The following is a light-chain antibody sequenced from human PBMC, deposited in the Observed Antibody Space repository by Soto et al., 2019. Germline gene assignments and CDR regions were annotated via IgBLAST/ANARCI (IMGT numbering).Light chain of an antibody. J-gene: IGKJ1*01. Sequence: DIQMTQSPSTLSGSVGDRVTITWRASQTISSWLAWYQQKPGKAPKLLIYKASTLKSGVPSRFSGSGYGTEFTLTISSLQPDDFATYYCQHYNSYSEAFGHGTQVDIK. CDR1: QTISSW. CDR2: KAS. V-gene: IGKV1-5*03. CDR3: QHYNSYSEA.